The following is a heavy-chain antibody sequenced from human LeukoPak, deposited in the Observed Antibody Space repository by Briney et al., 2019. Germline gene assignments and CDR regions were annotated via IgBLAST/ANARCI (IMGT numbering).Heavy chain of an antibody. CDR3: AREHSGYYGFDY. CDR1: GGTFISYA. CDR2: IIPIFGTA. D-gene: IGHD5-12*01. V-gene: IGHV1-69*13. J-gene: IGHJ4*02. Sequence: GASVTVSCKASGGTFISYAISWVRQAPGQGLEWMGGIIPIFGTANYAQKFQGRVTITADESTSTAYMELSSLRSEDTAVYYCAREHSGYYGFDYWGQGTLVTVSS.